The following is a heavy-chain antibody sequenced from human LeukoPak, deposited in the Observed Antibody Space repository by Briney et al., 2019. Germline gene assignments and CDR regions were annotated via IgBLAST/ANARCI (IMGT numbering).Heavy chain of an antibody. D-gene: IGHD6-19*01. CDR2: IIPILGIA. CDR3: ASYEYSSGWNDAFDI. V-gene: IGHV1-69*04. Sequence: GASVKVSCKASGGTFISYAISWVRQAPGQGLEWMGRIIPILGIANYAQKFQGRVTITADKSTSTAYMELSSLRSEDTAVYYCASYEYSSGWNDAFDIWGQGTMVTVSS. J-gene: IGHJ3*02. CDR1: GGTFISYA.